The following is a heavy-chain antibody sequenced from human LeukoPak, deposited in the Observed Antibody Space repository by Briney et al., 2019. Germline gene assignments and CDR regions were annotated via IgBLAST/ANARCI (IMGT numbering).Heavy chain of an antibody. CDR1: GYTFTSYG. V-gene: IGHV1-18*01. D-gene: IGHD3-22*01. Sequence: ASVKVSCKASGYTFTSYGVSWVRQAPGQGLEWMGWISAYNGNTNYAQKLQGRVTMTTDTSTSTAYMELRSLRSDDTAVYYCARDTYYDSSGYLNFLIDYWGQGTLVTVSS. CDR3: ARDTYYDSSGYLNFLIDY. J-gene: IGHJ4*02. CDR2: ISAYNGNT.